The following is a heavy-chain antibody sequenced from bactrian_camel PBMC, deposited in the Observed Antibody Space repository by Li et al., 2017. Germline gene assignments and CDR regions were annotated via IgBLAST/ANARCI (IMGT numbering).Heavy chain of an antibody. CDR2: IYTGSENT. CDR1: GYTVSGYC. Sequence: VQLVESGGGSVQSGGSLRLSCVGSGYTVSGYCMGWFRQPPGKEREWVATIYTGSENTAYADSVKGRFTISQNKAKNTVYLQMDSLKPEDTAMYYCATTIGCRGWTLSQRYNDRGQGTQVTVS. D-gene: IGHD5*01. CDR3: ATTIGCRGWTLSQRYND. J-gene: IGHJ4*01. V-gene: IGHV3S40*01.